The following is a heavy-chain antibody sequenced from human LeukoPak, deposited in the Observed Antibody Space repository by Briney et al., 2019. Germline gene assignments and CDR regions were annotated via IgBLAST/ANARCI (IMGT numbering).Heavy chain of an antibody. CDR2: IYYSGST. V-gene: IGHV4-59*01. CDR3: AGGDGYNFPFDY. CDR1: GGSISSYY. J-gene: IGHJ4*02. Sequence: SETLSLTCTVSGGSISSYYWSWIRQPPGKGLEWIGYIYYSGSTNYNPSLKSRVTISVDTSKNQFSLKLSSVTAADTAVYYCAGGDGYNFPFDYWGQGTLVTVSS. D-gene: IGHD5-24*01.